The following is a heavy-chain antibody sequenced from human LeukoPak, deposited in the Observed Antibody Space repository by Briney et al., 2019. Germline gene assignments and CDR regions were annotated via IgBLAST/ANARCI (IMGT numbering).Heavy chain of an antibody. CDR2: INAGNGNT. CDR1: GYTFTSYA. Sequence: ASVKVSCKASGYTFTSYAMHWVRQAPGQRLEWMGWINAGNGNTKYSQKFQGGVTITRDTSASTAYMELSSLRSEDTAVYYCARAGNWNYANYYFDYWGQGTLVTVSS. CDR3: ARAGNWNYANYYFDY. D-gene: IGHD1-7*01. J-gene: IGHJ4*02. V-gene: IGHV1-3*01.